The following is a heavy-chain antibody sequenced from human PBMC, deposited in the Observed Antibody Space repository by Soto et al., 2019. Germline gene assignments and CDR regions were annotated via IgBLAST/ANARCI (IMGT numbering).Heavy chain of an antibody. V-gene: IGHV4-31*03. CDR1: GGSISSGCYY. CDR3: ATERYYDSSGYYRFDY. CDR2: IYYSGST. Sequence: SETLSLTCTVSGGSISSGCYYWSWIRQHPGKGLEWIGYIYYSGSTYYNPSLKSRVTISVDTSKNQFSLKLSSVTAADTAVYYCATERYYDSSGYYRFDYWGQGTLVTVSS. J-gene: IGHJ4*02. D-gene: IGHD3-22*01.